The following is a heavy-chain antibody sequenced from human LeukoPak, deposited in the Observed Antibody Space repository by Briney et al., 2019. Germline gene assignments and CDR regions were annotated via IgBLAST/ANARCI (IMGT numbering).Heavy chain of an antibody. D-gene: IGHD4/OR15-4a*01. CDR3: ARRAGAYSHPYDY. J-gene: IGHJ4*02. CDR2: IYSAGNT. V-gene: IGHV3-53*01. CDR1: GFTVSSNS. Sequence: GGSLKLSCPVSGFTVSSNSMSWVRQAPGKGLEWVSFIYSAGNTHYSDSVKGRFTISIDNSKNTLYLQMNSLRAEDTAVYYCARRAGAYSHPYDYWGQGTLVTVSS.